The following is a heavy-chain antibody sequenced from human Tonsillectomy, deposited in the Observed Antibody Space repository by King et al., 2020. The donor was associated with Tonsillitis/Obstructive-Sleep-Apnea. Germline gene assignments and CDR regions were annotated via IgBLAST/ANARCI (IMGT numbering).Heavy chain of an antibody. CDR2: IYYSGST. CDR1: GGSISSYY. D-gene: IGHD3-22*01. J-gene: IGHJ4*02. CDR3: ARDGGEYYDGSCYSYPSFDY. Sequence: QLQESGPGLVKPSETLSLTCTVSGGSISSYYWSWIRQPPGKGLEWIGYIYYSGSTNYNPSLKSRVTISVDTSKNQFSLKLSSVTDADTAVYYFARDGGEYYDGSCYSYPSFDYWGQGTLVPVSS. V-gene: IGHV4-59*01.